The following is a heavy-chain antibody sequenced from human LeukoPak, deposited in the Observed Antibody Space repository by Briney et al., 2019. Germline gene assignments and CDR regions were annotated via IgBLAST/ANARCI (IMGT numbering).Heavy chain of an antibody. D-gene: IGHD6-13*01. CDR3: VRDVAAAGGFDY. CDR2: INNSGST. Sequence: SETLSLTCGVYGGSFSGYYWSWIRQPPGKGLEWIGEINNSGSTNYNPSLKSRVTISVDTSKNQFSLKLSSVTAADTAVYYCVRDVAAAGGFDYWGQGTLVTVSS. J-gene: IGHJ4*02. CDR1: GGSFSGYY. V-gene: IGHV4-34*01.